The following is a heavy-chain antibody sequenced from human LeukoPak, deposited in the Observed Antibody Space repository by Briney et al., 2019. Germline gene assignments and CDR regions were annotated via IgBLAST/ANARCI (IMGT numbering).Heavy chain of an antibody. CDR3: ARIMLRFDP. Sequence: PSETLSLTCTVSGGSISSSSYYWGWIRQPPGKGLEWIGSIYYSGSTYYNPSLKSRVTISVDTSKNQFSLKLSSVTAADTAVYYCARIMLRFDPWGQGTLVTVSS. V-gene: IGHV4-39*01. CDR2: IYYSGST. D-gene: IGHD2-8*01. J-gene: IGHJ5*02. CDR1: GGSISSSSYY.